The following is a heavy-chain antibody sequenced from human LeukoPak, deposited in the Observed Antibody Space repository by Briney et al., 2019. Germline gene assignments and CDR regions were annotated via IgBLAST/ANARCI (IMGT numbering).Heavy chain of an antibody. CDR1: GFSFGSYA. D-gene: IGHD1-26*01. J-gene: IGHJ4*02. Sequence: GGSLRLSCAASGFSFGSYAMSWVRQAAGKGLEWVSSISSSNSYIYYADSVKGRFTISRDNAKNSLYLQMNSLRAEDTAVYYCARGVSGSHAALDYWGQGTLVTVSS. V-gene: IGHV3-21*01. CDR2: ISSSNSYI. CDR3: ARGVSGSHAALDY.